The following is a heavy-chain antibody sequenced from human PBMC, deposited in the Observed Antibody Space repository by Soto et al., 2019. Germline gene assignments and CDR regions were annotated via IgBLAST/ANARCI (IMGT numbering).Heavy chain of an antibody. CDR1: GYTFTGYY. J-gene: IGHJ6*02. D-gene: IGHD3-22*01. V-gene: IGHV1-2*04. CDR2: SNPNSGGT. Sequence: QVQLVQSGAEVKKPGASVKVSCKASGYTFTGYYMHWVRQAPGQGLEWMGWSNPNSGGTNYAQKFQGWVTMTRDTSISTAYMELSRLRSDDTAVYYCARGGAVITMTSYGMDVWGQGTTVTVSS. CDR3: ARGGAVITMTSYGMDV.